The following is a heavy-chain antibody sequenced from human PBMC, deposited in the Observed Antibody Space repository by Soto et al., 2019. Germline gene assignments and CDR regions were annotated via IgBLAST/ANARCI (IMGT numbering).Heavy chain of an antibody. J-gene: IGHJ6*02. CDR2: ISSSSSYI. V-gene: IGHV3-21*01. CDR1: GFTFSSYS. CDR3: ARGAMGYYYGMDV. Sequence: GGSLRLSCAASGFTFSSYSMNWVRQAPGKGLEWVSSISSSSSYIYYADSVKGRFTISRDNAKNSLYLQMNSLRAEDTAVYYCARGAMGYYYGMDVWGQGTTVTVSS. D-gene: IGHD2-8*01.